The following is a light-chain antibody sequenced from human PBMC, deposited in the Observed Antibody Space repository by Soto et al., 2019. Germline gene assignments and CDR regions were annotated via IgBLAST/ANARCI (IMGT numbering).Light chain of an antibody. J-gene: IGKJ2*01. Sequence: EIVMTQSPSTLSVSPGERATLSCRASQSVSSNLAWYQQKPGQAPRLLIYGASTRATGIPARFSGSGSGTEFTLTISSLLSVDFAVYYGQEDYNWRPYNFGQGAKVESK. CDR3: QEDYNWRPYN. CDR2: GAS. V-gene: IGKV3-15*01. CDR1: QSVSSN.